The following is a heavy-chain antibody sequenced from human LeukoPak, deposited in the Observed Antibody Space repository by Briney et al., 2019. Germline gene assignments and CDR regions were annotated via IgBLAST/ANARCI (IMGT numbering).Heavy chain of an antibody. Sequence: GGSLRLSCAASGFTFSSYWMHWVRQAPGKGLVWVSRINTDGSSATYADSVKGRFTISRDNAKNTLYLQMNSLRAEDTAVYYCAKTPGRYYYDSSGYVDYWGQGTLVTVSS. CDR2: INTDGSSA. CDR1: GFTFSSYW. D-gene: IGHD3-22*01. J-gene: IGHJ4*02. CDR3: AKTPGRYYYDSSGYVDY. V-gene: IGHV3-74*01.